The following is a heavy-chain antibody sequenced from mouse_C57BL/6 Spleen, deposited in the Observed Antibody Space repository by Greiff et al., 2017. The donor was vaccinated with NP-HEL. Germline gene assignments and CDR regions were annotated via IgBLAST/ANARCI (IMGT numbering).Heavy chain of an antibody. CDR1: GYTFSSYW. CDR2: IHPNSGST. J-gene: IGHJ2*01. Sequence: QVQLQQPGAELVKPGASVKLSCKASGYTFSSYWMHWVKQRPGQGLEWIGMIHPNSGSTNYNEKFKSKATLTVDKSSSTAYMQLSSLTSEDSAVYYCAREGVYEPFDYWGQGTTLTVSS. D-gene: IGHD2-3*01. CDR3: AREGVYEPFDY. V-gene: IGHV1-64*01.